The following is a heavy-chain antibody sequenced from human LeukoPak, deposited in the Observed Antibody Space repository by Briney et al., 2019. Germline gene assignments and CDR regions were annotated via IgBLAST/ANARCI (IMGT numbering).Heavy chain of an antibody. CDR2: INHSGST. Sequence: PSETLSLTCAVYGGAFSGYYWSWIRQPPGKGLEWIGEINHSGSTNYNPSLKSRVTISVDTSKNQFSRKLSSVTAADTAVYYCARDTSRSVDTAMVTVDYWGQGTLVTVSS. CDR3: ARDTSRSVDTAMVTVDY. D-gene: IGHD5-18*01. V-gene: IGHV4-34*01. J-gene: IGHJ4*02. CDR1: GGAFSGYY.